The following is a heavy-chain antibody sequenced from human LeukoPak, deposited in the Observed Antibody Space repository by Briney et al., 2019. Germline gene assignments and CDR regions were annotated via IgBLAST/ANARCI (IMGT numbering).Heavy chain of an antibody. V-gene: IGHV4-59*01. Sequence: NPSETLSLTCTVSGVSISSYYWSWIRQPPGKGLEWIGYIYYSGSTNYNPSLKSRVTISVDTSKNQFSLKLSSVTAADTAGYYCARAGLRWQQGAFDIWGQGTMVTVSS. CDR3: ARAGLRWQQGAFDI. CDR1: GVSISSYY. CDR2: IYYSGST. J-gene: IGHJ3*02. D-gene: IGHD4-23*01.